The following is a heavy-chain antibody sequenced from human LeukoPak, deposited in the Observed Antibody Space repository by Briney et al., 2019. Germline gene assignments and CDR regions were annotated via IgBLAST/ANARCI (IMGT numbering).Heavy chain of an antibody. CDR1: GYTFTGYY. V-gene: IGHV1-2*02. CDR2: INPNSGGT. CDR3: ARDRLWAVAED. J-gene: IGHJ1*01. D-gene: IGHD6-19*01. Sequence: GASVKVSCKASGYTFTGYYMHWVRQAPGQGLEWRGWINPNSGGTNYAQKFQGKVTMTRDTSISTAYMELSRLRSDDTAVYYCARDRLWAVAEDWGQGTLVTVSS.